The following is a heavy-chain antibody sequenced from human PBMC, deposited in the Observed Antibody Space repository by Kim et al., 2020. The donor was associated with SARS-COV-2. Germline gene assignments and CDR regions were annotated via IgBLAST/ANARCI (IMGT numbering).Heavy chain of an antibody. V-gene: IGHV7-4-1*02. J-gene: IGHJ5*02. CDR2: INTNTGNP. Sequence: ASVKVSCKASGYTFTSYAMNWVRQAPGQGLEWMGWINTNTGNPTYAQGFTGRFVFSLDTSVSTAYLQISSLKAEDTAVYYCARDFEVSEANLGGNWFDPWGQGTLVTVSS. CDR1: GYTFTSYA. D-gene: IGHD2-15*01. CDR3: ARDFEVSEANLGGNWFDP.